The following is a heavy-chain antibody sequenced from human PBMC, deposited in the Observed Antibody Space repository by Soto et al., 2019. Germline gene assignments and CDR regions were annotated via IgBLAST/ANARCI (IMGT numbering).Heavy chain of an antibody. CDR2: IDPSDSYT. D-gene: IGHD3-22*01. CDR1: GYSFTSYW. CDR3: ASSYYYDSSGSNGLDY. Sequence: GESLKISCKGSGYSFTSYWISWVRQMPGKGLEWMGRIDPSDSYTNYSPSFQGHVTISADKSISTAYLQWSSLKASDTAMYYCASSYYYDSSGSNGLDYWGQGTLVTVSS. V-gene: IGHV5-10-1*01. J-gene: IGHJ4*02.